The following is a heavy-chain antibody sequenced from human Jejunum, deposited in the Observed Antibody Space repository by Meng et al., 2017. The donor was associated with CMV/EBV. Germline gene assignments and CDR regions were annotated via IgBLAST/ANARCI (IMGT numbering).Heavy chain of an antibody. Sequence: SGFTFGSFAMSWVRQAPGMGLEWVSTVRGSDDTTYYADSVKGRFTISRDNSKNTVYLQMNSLRAEDTAVYYCAKSLVDTGMDLDSWGQGTLVTVSS. V-gene: IGHV3-23*01. J-gene: IGHJ4*02. D-gene: IGHD5-18*01. CDR1: GFTFGSFA. CDR3: AKSLVDTGMDLDS. CDR2: VRGSDDTT.